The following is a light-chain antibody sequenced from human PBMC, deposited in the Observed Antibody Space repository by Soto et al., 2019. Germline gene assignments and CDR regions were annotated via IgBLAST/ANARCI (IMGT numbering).Light chain of an antibody. V-gene: IGKV3-20*01. CDR2: SAS. Sequence: EVVLTQSPGTLSLSPGERATLSWRASQSFSSSNLAWYQHKPGQPPKLIVYSASRRATGIPDRFSGSGSGTDFTLTISRLEPEDFALYYCQRYGGSPPVTFGGGTKVDIK. CDR1: QSFSSSN. J-gene: IGKJ4*01. CDR3: QRYGGSPPVT.